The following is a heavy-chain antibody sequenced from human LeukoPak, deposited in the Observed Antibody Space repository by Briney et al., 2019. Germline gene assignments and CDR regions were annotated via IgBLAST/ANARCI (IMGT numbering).Heavy chain of an antibody. CDR3: ARDVVGDYDPMDV. J-gene: IGHJ6*02. V-gene: IGHV3-74*01. D-gene: IGHD4-17*01. Sequence: GSLRLSCAASGFTFSSYWIHWVRQAPGKGLVWVSRTYSDGSSTTSADSMKGRFTISRDNAKNTLHLQMNSLRVEDTAVYYCARDVVGDYDPMDVWGQGTTVTVSS. CDR2: TYSDGSST. CDR1: GFTFSSYW.